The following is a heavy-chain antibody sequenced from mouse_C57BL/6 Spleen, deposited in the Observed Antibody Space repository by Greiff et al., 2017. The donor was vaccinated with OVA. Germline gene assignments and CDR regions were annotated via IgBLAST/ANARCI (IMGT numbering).Heavy chain of an antibody. CDR3: ARQDYGSSYFDY. CDR2: ISSGGSYT. V-gene: IGHV5-6*01. J-gene: IGHJ2*01. CDR1: GFTFSSYG. D-gene: IGHD1-1*01. Sequence: EVQLVESGGDLVKPGGSLKLSCAASGFTFSSYGMSWVRQTPDKRLEWVATISSGGSYTYYHDSVKGRFTISRDNAKNTLYLQRSSLKSEDTAMYYCARQDYGSSYFDYWGQGTTLTVSS.